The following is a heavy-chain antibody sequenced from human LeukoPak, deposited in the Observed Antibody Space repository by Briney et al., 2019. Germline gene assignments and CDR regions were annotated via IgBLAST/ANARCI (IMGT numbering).Heavy chain of an antibody. CDR3: TRPAYSGSPFDH. Sequence: GGSLRLSCAASGFTFSGSAMHWVRQASGKGLERVGRIRSKANSYTTAYAASVKGTFTISRDDSKNTAYLQMNSLKTEDTAVYYCTRPAYSGSPFDHWGQGTLVTVSS. J-gene: IGHJ5*02. CDR1: GFTFSGSA. D-gene: IGHD1-26*01. CDR2: IRSKANSYTT. V-gene: IGHV3-73*01.